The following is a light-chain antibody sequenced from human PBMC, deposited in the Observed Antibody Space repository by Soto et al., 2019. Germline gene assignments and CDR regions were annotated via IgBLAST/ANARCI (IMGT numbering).Light chain of an antibody. J-gene: IGKJ1*01. CDR3: QQDGSSPT. Sequence: EIVLTQSPGTLSLSPGERATLSCRASQSVSSSYLAWYQQKPGQAPRLLIYGASSRATGIPDRFSGSGSGTYFPLTISRLEPEDFAVYYCQQDGSSPTFGQGTKVEIK. CDR2: GAS. CDR1: QSVSSSY. V-gene: IGKV3-20*01.